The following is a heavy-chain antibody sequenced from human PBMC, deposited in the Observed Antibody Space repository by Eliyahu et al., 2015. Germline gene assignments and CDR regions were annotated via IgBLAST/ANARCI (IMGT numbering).Heavy chain of an antibody. CDR3: AKDWATSNIAEYFEH. CDR2: ISYNGREK. CDR1: GFXXGSYG. D-gene: IGHD2/OR15-2a*01. Sequence: QVQLVEAGGGEVQPGXSLRLXCAAXGFXXGSYGMHWVRQGPGKGLEWVALISYNGREKFYADSVKGRFTISRDNSENTLFLQMNSLRVEDTAVYYCAKDWATSNIAEYFEHWGQGTLVSVSS. J-gene: IGHJ1*01. V-gene: IGHV3-30*18.